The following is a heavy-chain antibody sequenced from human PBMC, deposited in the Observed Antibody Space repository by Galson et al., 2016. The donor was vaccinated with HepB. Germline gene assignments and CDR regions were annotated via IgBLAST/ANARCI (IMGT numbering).Heavy chain of an antibody. Sequence: SLRLSCAASEFSFRSYSMNWVRQAPGKGLEWLSSITAGGNTIYYADSVKGRFTIFRDNAKSSLYLQMNSLRDDDTAVYFCARAGVAYETSGYFYGQLDYWGQGTLVIVSS. J-gene: IGHJ4*02. CDR2: ITAGGNTI. V-gene: IGHV3-48*02. CDR3: ARAGVAYETSGYFYGQLDY. D-gene: IGHD3-22*01. CDR1: EFSFRSYS.